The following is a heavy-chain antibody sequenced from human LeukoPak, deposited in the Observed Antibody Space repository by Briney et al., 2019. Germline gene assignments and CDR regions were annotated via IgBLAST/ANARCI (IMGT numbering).Heavy chain of an antibody. D-gene: IGHD5-24*01. Sequence: PSETLSLTCSVSGASFSTNYWSWIRQPPGKGLEWIGYIYYSGSTNYNPSLKSRVTISVDTSKNQFSLKLSSVTAADTAVYYCARVWDGYNFDYWGQGTLVTVSS. V-gene: IGHV4-59*01. CDR3: ARVWDGYNFDY. J-gene: IGHJ4*02. CDR1: GASFSTNY. CDR2: IYYSGST.